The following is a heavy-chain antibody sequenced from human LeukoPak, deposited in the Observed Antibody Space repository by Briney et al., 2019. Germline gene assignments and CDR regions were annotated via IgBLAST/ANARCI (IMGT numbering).Heavy chain of an antibody. Sequence: PGGSLRLSCAPSGFTFSSYNMNWVRQAPGKGLEWVSYISSSSSTIYYADSVKGRFTISRDNAKNSLYLQLNSLRDEDTAVYYCARAATYYYDSSGYYPYAFDIWGQGTMVTVSS. CDR1: GFTFSSYN. CDR2: ISSSSSTI. V-gene: IGHV3-48*02. CDR3: ARAATYYYDSSGYYPYAFDI. D-gene: IGHD3-22*01. J-gene: IGHJ3*02.